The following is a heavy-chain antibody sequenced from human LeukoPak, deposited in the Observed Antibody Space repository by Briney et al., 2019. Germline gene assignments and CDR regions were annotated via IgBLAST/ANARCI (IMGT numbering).Heavy chain of an antibody. J-gene: IGHJ4*02. D-gene: IGHD1-26*01. V-gene: IGHV1-18*01. CDR3: ARGEYSGSTYYFDY. CDR1: GYTFTSYG. CDR2: ISAYNGNT. Sequence: ASVTVSCTASGYTFTSYGISWVRQAPGQGLEWMGWISAYNGNTYYAQKLQGRVTMTTDTSTSTAYMELRSLRSDDTAVYYCARGEYSGSTYYFDYWGQGTLVTVSS.